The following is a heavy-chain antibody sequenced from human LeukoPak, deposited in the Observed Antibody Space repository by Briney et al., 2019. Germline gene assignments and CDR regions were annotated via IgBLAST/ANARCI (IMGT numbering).Heavy chain of an antibody. V-gene: IGHV1-69*13. CDR1: GGTFSSYA. CDR3: ARGGGIFGVLTTAHYYGIDV. CDR2: IIPIFGTA. Sequence: SVKVSCKASGGTFSSYAISWVRQAPGQGLGWMGGIIPIFGTANYAQQFQDRVTIIADESTSTAYMELSLLKFEDTAVYYCARGGGIFGVLTTAHYYGIDVWGQGTTVTVSS. D-gene: IGHD3-3*01. J-gene: IGHJ6*02.